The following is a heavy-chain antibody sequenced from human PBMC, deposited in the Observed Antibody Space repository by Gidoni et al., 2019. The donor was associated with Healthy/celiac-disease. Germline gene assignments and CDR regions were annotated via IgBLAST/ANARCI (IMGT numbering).Heavy chain of an antibody. D-gene: IGHD2-21*02. Sequence: QVQLVESGGGVVQPGRSLRLSCAASGFTFSSYGMHWVRQAPGKGLEWVAVISYDGSNKYYADSVKGRFTISIDNSKNTLYLQMNSLRAEDTAVYYCAKQHCGGACYSGYYFDYWGQGTLVTVSS. J-gene: IGHJ4*02. CDR2: ISYDGSNK. V-gene: IGHV3-30*18. CDR3: AKQHCGGACYSGYYFDY. CDR1: GFTFSSYG.